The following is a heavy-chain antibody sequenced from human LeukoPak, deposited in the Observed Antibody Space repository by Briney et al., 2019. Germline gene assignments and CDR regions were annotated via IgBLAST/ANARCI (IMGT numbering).Heavy chain of an antibody. CDR3: ASGSGYYPFGY. CDR1: GFTFSSYG. Sequence: GGSLRLSCAASGFTFSSYGMSWVRQAPGKGLEWVSAISGSGGSTYYADSVKGRSTISRDDSKNTLYLQMNSLRAEDTAVYYCASGSGYYPFGYWGQGTLVTVSS. CDR2: ISGSGGST. J-gene: IGHJ4*02. D-gene: IGHD3-22*01. V-gene: IGHV3-23*01.